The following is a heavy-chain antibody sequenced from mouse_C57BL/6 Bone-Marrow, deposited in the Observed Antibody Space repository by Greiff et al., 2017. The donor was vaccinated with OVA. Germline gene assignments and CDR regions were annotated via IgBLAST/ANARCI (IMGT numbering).Heavy chain of an antibody. Sequence: EVQLQQSGPELVKPGASVKMSCKASGYTFTDYNMHWVKQSHGKSLEWIGYINPNNGGTSYNQKFKGKATLTVNKSSSTAYMELRSLTSEDSAVYYCARERLHWGPRYFDVWGTGTTVTVSS. CDR1: GYTFTDYN. J-gene: IGHJ1*03. CDR3: ARERLHWGPRYFDV. D-gene: IGHD4-1*01. V-gene: IGHV1-22*01. CDR2: INPNNGGT.